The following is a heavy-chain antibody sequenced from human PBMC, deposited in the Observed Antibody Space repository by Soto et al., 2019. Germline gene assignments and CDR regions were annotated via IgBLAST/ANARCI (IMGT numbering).Heavy chain of an antibody. Sequence: SETLSLTCTLSDGSFTTGSYYWAWIRQPPGKGLEWLGSINYSGPTYYNPSLKTRVTTSVDTSKNPFSLNLSSVTAADTALFYCARQGGYCSSASCYRSWFDLWGQGTRFTVSS. V-gene: IGHV4-39*01. CDR1: DGSFTTGSYY. D-gene: IGHD2-2*01. CDR2: INYSGPT. J-gene: IGHJ5*02. CDR3: ARQGGYCSSASCYRSWFDL.